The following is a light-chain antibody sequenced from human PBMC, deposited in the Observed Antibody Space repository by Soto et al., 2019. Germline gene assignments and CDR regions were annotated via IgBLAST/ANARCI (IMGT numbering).Light chain of an antibody. CDR2: DTS. CDR3: QQRSNWPPEGT. J-gene: IGKJ2*01. V-gene: IGKV3-11*02. CDR1: QSVSSY. Sequence: EIVLTQSPATLSLSPGERATLSCRASQSVSSYLAWYQQKPGQAPRLLIYDTSNSATGIPARFSGSGSARDFTLPISSIEPEDFAVYYCQQRSNWPPEGTFGQGTKLEIK.